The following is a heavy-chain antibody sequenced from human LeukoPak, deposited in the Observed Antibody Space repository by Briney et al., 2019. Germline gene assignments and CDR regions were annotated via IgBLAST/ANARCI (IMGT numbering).Heavy chain of an antibody. Sequence: SQTLSLTCAISGDSVSSNSAAWNWIRQSPSRGLEWLGRTYYRSKWYNDYAISVKSRITINPDTSKNQFSLQLNSVTPEDTAVYYCAREPFYDFWESVGHFDYWGQGTLVTVSS. D-gene: IGHD3-3*01. CDR3: AREPFYDFWESVGHFDY. V-gene: IGHV6-1*01. CDR2: TYYRSKWYN. CDR1: GDSVSSNSAA. J-gene: IGHJ4*02.